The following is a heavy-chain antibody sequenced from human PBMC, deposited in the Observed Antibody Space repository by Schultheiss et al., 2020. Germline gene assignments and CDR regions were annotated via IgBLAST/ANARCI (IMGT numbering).Heavy chain of an antibody. D-gene: IGHD1-1*01. V-gene: IGHV3-9*01. CDR3: TRAGHFTAPTQLDH. CDR2: VTWNSGTI. J-gene: IGHJ4*02. Sequence: SLRLSCAASGFSLDDHAMHWVRQVPGKGLEWVSGVTWNSGTIDYVDSVKGRFTISRDNAKNSLYLQMNSLRPEDTALYYCTRAGHFTAPTQLDHWGQGVLVTVYS. CDR1: GFSLDDHA.